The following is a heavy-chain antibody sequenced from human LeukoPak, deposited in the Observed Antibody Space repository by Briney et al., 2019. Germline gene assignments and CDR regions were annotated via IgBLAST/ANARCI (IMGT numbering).Heavy chain of an antibody. Sequence: SETLSLTCTVSGGFFSSSSYYWGWVRQPPGKGLEWIGTIYYSGATHYNPSLKSRLTMSVDTSKTQFSLKLSSVTAADTAVYYCARVGCSGGSCYDDTWYYYYYMDVWGKGTTVTVS. CDR2: IYYSGAT. CDR3: ARVGCSGGSCYDDTWYYYYYMDV. D-gene: IGHD2-15*01. V-gene: IGHV4-39*07. CDR1: GGFFSSSSYY. J-gene: IGHJ6*03.